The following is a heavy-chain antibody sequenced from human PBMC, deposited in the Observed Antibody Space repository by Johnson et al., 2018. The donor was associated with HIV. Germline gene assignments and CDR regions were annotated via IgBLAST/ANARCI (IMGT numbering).Heavy chain of an antibody. CDR1: GFTVSTNY. V-gene: IGHV3-23*04. J-gene: IGHJ3*02. D-gene: IGHD3-22*01. CDR3: AKVVSLDARITMKVVAEPFQGVFDI. Sequence: VQLVESGGGLIQPGGSLRLSCAASGFTVSTNYMSWVRQAPGKGLEWVSTISGSGGRTYYADSVKGRFTISRDNSNNTLFLQMNSLRAEDTAVYYCAKVVSLDARITMKVVAEPFQGVFDIWGQGTMVTVSS. CDR2: ISGSGGRT.